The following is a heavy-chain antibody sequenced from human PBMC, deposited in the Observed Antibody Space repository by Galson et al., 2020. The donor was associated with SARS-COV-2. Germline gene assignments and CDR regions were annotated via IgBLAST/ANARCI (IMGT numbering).Heavy chain of an antibody. J-gene: IGHJ6*03. CDR1: GYSFTSYW. CDR3: AIENCSGGSCYSYYYYYYMDV. Sequence: HGESLKISCKGSGYSFTSYWLSWVRQMPGKGLEWMGRIDPSDSYTNYSPSFQGHVTIPADKSISTAYLQWSSLKASDTAMYYCAIENCSGGSCYSYYYYYYMDVWGKGTTVTVSS. V-gene: IGHV5-10-1*01. D-gene: IGHD2-15*01. CDR2: IDPSDSYT.